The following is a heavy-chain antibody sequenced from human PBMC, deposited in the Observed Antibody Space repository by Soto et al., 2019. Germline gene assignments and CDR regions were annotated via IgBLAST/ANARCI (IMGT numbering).Heavy chain of an antibody. V-gene: IGHV3-33*01. CDR3: ARGLYCDCGYYFDY. D-gene: IGHD2-21*02. CDR1: GFTFSSYG. J-gene: IGHJ4*01. Sequence: QVQLVESGGGVVQPGRSLRLSCAASGFTFSSYGMHWVRQAPGKGLEWVAVIWYDGSNKYYADSVKGRFTISRDNSKNTLYLQMNVLGTEHTAVYERARGLYCDCGYYFDYWGQGTLVTVSS. CDR2: IWYDGSNK.